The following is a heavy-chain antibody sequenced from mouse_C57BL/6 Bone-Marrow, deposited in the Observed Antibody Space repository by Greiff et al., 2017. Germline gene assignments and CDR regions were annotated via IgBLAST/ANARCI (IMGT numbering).Heavy chain of an antibody. CDR1: GYTFTSYW. J-gene: IGHJ1*03. CDR2: INPSSGYT. Sequence: QVQLQQSGAELAKPGASVKLSCKASGYTFTSYWMHWVKQRPGQGLEWIGYINPSSGYTKYNQKFKDKATLTADKSSSTAYLQLSSLTDEDCAVYYCARGRGPWYFDVWGTGTTVTVSS. V-gene: IGHV1-7*01. CDR3: ARGRGPWYFDV.